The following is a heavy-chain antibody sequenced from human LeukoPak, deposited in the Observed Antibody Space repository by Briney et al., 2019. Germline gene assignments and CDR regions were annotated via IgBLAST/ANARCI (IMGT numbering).Heavy chain of an antibody. D-gene: IGHD1-26*01. Sequence: ASVKVSCKASGYTFTGYYMHWVRQAPGQGLEWMGRINPNSGGTNYAQRFQGRVTMTRDTSISTAYMELSRLRSDDTAVYYCARDLRVGATTQETFDYWGQGTLVTVSS. J-gene: IGHJ4*02. V-gene: IGHV1-2*06. CDR3: ARDLRVGATTQETFDY. CDR2: INPNSGGT. CDR1: GYTFTGYY.